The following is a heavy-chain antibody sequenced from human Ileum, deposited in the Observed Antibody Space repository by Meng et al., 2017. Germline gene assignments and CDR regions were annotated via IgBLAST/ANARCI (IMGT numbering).Heavy chain of an antibody. Sequence: HLQLQESGSGLVTSSQTLSLTCTVSGGSISSSAYSWTWIRQPPGKGLEWIGYIYQVGSTNYNPSLKSRVTIFVDTSKNQFSLKLTSVTAADTAVYYCASSTSGPELNYWGQGTLVTAPQ. V-gene: IGHV4-30-2*01. J-gene: IGHJ4*02. D-gene: IGHD2/OR15-2a*01. CDR3: ASSTSGPELNY. CDR1: GGSISSSAYS. CDR2: IYQVGST.